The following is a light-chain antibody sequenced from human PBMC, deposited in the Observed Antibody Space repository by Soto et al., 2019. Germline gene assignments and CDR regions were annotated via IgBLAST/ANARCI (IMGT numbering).Light chain of an antibody. CDR2: LNSDGSH. J-gene: IGLJ3*02. V-gene: IGLV4-69*01. Sequence: QSVLTQSPSASASLGASVKLTCTLSSRHSSYAIAWHQQQPEKGPRYLMKLNSDGSHSKGDGIPDRFSGSSSGAERYLTISSLQSEDEADYYCQTWGTGIPWVFGGWTKLIVL. CDR1: SRHSSYA. CDR3: QTWGTGIPWV.